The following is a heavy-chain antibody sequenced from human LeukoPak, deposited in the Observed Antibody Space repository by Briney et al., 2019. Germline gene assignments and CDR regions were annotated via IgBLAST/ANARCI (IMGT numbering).Heavy chain of an antibody. CDR3: ARVSSSWYFYYYGMDV. CDR2: IYYSGST. D-gene: IGHD6-13*01. CDR1: GGSISSYY. Sequence: SETLSLTCTVSGGSISSYYWSWIRQPPGKGLEWIGYIYYSGSTNYNPSLKIRVTISVDTSKHQFSLKLSSVTAADTAVYYCARVSSSWYFYYYGMDVWGKGTTVTVSS. V-gene: IGHV4-59*01. J-gene: IGHJ6*04.